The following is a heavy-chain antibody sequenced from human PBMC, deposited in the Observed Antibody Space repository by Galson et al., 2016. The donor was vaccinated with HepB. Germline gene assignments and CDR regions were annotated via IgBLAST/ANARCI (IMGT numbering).Heavy chain of an antibody. J-gene: IGHJ4*02. CDR1: GYTFTRYH. CDR2: IHPSGGST. CDR3: ARVGDWNDFHGFDY. D-gene: IGHD1-1*01. Sequence: SVKVSCKASGYTFTRYHMHWVRQAPGQGLEWMGRIHPSGGSTRNVQKIQGRVTMTRDTSTNTVYMELSSLRSEDTALYYCARVGDWNDFHGFDYWGQGTLVTVSS. V-gene: IGHV1-46*01.